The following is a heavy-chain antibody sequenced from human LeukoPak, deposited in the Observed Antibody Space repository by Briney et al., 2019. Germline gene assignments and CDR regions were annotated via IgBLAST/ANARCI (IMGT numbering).Heavy chain of an antibody. V-gene: IGHV1-2*04. CDR2: INPNSGGT. Sequence: ASVKVSCKASGYTFTGYYMHWVRQAPGQGLEWMGWINPNSGGTNYAQKFQGWVTMTRDTSISTAYMELSRLRSDDTAVYYCARAFYYGSGSHPFDYWGQGTLVTVSS. CDR1: GYTFTGYY. J-gene: IGHJ4*02. D-gene: IGHD3-10*01. CDR3: ARAFYYGSGSHPFDY.